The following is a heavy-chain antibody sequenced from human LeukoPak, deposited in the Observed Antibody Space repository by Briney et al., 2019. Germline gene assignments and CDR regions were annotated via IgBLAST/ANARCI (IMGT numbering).Heavy chain of an antibody. J-gene: IGHJ4*02. Sequence: GSLRLSCAASGFTFSSYAMSWVRQAPGKGLEWVSTISGSGGSTYYADSVKGRFTISRDNSKNTLYLQMNSLRAEDTAVYYCAKLFSYGYFGYWGQGILVTVSS. CDR2: ISGSGGST. V-gene: IGHV3-23*01. D-gene: IGHD4-17*01. CDR3: AKLFSYGYFGY. CDR1: GFTFSSYA.